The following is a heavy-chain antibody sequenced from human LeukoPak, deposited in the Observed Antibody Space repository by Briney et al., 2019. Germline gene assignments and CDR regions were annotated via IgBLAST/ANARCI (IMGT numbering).Heavy chain of an antibody. CDR1: GFTFSSYA. CDR3: AREYSDYGYYYNMEV. CDR2: ISYDGSNK. V-gene: IGHV3-30-3*01. Sequence: GGSLRLSCAASGFTFSSYAMHWVRQAPGKGLEWVAVISYDGSNKYYADPVKGRFTISRDNSNNTLYLQMNSLRAEDTAVYYCAREYSDYGYYYNMEVWGQGTTVTVSS. J-gene: IGHJ6*02. D-gene: IGHD5-12*01.